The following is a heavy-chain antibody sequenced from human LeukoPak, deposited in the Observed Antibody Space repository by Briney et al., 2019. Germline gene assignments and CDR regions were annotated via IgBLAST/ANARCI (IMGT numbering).Heavy chain of an antibody. CDR3: ARGSLDAFDI. CDR2: IYHSGST. CDR1: GGSISSGGYY. J-gene: IGHJ3*02. Sequence: SQTLSLTCTVSGGSISSGGYYWSWIRQPPGKGLEWIGYIYHSGSTYYNPSLKSRVTISVDRSKNQFSLKLSSVTAADTAVYYCARGSLDAFDIWGQGTMVTVSS. V-gene: IGHV4-30-2*01.